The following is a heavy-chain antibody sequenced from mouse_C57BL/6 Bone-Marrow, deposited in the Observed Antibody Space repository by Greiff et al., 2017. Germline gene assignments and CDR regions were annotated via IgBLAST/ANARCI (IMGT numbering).Heavy chain of an antibody. CDR1: GYTFTSYW. D-gene: IGHD2-2*01. CDR2: IDPSDSYT. Sequence: QVQLQQPGAELVMPGASVKLSCKASGYTFTSYWMHWVKQRPGQGLEWIGEIDPSDSYTNYNQKFKGKSTLTVDKSSSTAYMQLSSLTSEFSAVYYCAREVYYGYFFDYWGPGPTLTVSS. V-gene: IGHV1-69*01. J-gene: IGHJ2*01. CDR3: AREVYYGYFFDY.